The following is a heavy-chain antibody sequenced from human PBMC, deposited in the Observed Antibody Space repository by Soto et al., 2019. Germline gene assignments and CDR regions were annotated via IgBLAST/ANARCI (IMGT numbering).Heavy chain of an antibody. CDR2: INAGNGKT. CDR3: ARAGDECSTTNCDMIDY. V-gene: IGHV1-3*01. D-gene: IGHD2-2*02. CDR1: GYTFTTYA. Sequence: WASVKVSCKASGYTFTTYAMHWVRQAPGQRLEWMGWINAGNGKTKYSQKFKGRVTITRDTSATTAYMELSSLRSEDTAVYYCARAGDECSTTNCDMIDYWGQGTLVT. J-gene: IGHJ4*02.